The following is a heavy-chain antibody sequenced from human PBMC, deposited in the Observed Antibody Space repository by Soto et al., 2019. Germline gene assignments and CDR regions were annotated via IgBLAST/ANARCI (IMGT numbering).Heavy chain of an antibody. CDR1: GYTFTGYY. D-gene: IGHD3-22*01. CDR2: INPNSGGT. Sequence: SVKVSCKASGYTFTGYYMHCVRQAPGQGLEWMGWINPNSGGTNYAQKFQGRVTMTRDTSISTAYMELSRLRSDDTAVYYCARGHYYDSSGYYDAFDIWGQGTMVTVSS. V-gene: IGHV1-2*02. CDR3: ARGHYYDSSGYYDAFDI. J-gene: IGHJ3*02.